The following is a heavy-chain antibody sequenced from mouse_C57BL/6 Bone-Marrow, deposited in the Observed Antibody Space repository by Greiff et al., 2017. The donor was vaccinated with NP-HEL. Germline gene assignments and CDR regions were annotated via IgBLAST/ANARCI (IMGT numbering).Heavy chain of an antibody. CDR2: ISSGGDYI. CDR3: TRAGEYYGSRGFAY. CDR1: GFTFSSYA. D-gene: IGHD1-1*01. J-gene: IGHJ3*01. Sequence: EVQLVESGEGLVKPGGSLKLSCAASGFTFSSYAMSWVRQTPEKRLEWVAYISSGGDYIYYADTVKGRFTISRDNARNTLYLQMSSLKSEDTAMYYCTRAGEYYGSRGFAYWGQGTLVTVSA. V-gene: IGHV5-9-1*02.